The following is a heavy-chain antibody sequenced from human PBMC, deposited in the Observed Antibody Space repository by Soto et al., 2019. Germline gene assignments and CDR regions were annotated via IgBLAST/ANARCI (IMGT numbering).Heavy chain of an antibody. V-gene: IGHV1-18*01. CDR3: ARDFPGWGSFDY. Sequence: ASVKVSCKASGYTFTTHGLSWVRQAPGQGLEWMAWINTYNGDTHYAQKLQGRVTVTTDTSTSTGYMDLRNLRSGDTAMYYCARDFPGWGSFDYWGQGSLVTVSS. J-gene: IGHJ4*02. D-gene: IGHD7-27*01. CDR1: GYTFTTHG. CDR2: INTYNGDT.